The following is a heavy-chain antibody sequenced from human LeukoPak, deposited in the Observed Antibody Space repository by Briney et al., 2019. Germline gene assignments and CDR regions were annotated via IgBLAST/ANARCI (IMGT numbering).Heavy chain of an antibody. Sequence: GRSLRLSCAASGFTFDDYAMHWVRQAPGKGLEWVSGISWNSGSIGYADSVKGRFTISRDNAKNSLYLQMNSLRAEDTALYYCAKDGGRRFGELGDYFDYWGQGTLVTVSS. J-gene: IGHJ4*02. V-gene: IGHV3-9*01. CDR3: AKDGGRRFGELGDYFDY. D-gene: IGHD3-10*01. CDR2: ISWNSGSI. CDR1: GFTFDDYA.